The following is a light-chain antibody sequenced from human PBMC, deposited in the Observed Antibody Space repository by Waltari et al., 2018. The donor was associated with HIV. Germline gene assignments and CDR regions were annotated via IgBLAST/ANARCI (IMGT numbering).Light chain of an antibody. J-gene: IGKJ3*01. CDR1: QSIGTW. CDR3: QHFNGDFT. V-gene: IGKV1-5*03. CDR2: KAS. Sequence: DIQMTQSPSTLSASVGDRVTITCRASQSIGTWLAWYQQKPGKAPKLLIYKASNLETGVPSRFSGSRSATEFTLTISNLQPDDFATYYCQHFNGDFTFGPGTKVDIK.